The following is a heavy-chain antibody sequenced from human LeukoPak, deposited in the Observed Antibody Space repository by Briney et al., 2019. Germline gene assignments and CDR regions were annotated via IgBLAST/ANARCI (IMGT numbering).Heavy chain of an antibody. CDR1: RFTVSKAR. J-gene: IGHJ4*02. D-gene: IGHD3-3*01. V-gene: IGHV3-15*04. CDR2: IESASDGGTA. CDR3: ATVPGITAYGEVVDY. Sequence: GGSLTLSCVVSRFTVSKARRNWVRLAPGKGLEWIGRIESASDGGTADYAAPVKGRFSISRDDSTNTVHLHMSGLKTEDTALYYCATVPGITAYGEVVDYWGQGTLVTISS.